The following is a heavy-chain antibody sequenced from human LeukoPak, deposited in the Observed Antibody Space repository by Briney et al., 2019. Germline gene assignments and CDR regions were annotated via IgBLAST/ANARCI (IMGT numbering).Heavy chain of an antibody. CDR2: IYYTGTT. CDR3: ARRFWKTGRPVGFDP. J-gene: IGHJ5*02. CDR1: GGSISSSSFF. V-gene: IGHV4-39*01. Sequence: PSQTLSLTCTVSGGSISSSSFFWGWIRQPPGKGLEWIGSIYYTGTTHYNPSLKSRVSIFVDTSQNWFSLKMTSVTAADTAMYYCARRFWKTGRPVGFDPWGQGTLVTVSS. D-gene: IGHD1-1*01.